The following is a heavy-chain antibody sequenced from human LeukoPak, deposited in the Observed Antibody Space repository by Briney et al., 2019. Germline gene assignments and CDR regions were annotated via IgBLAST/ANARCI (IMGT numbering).Heavy chain of an antibody. Sequence: SETLSLTCTVSGGSMSSYYWSWIRQPPGKGLEWIGNINYSGSTNYNPSLKSRVTMSVDTSKNQFSLHLSSVTAADTAVYYCARDDLINYYDSSGYGFDPWGQGTLVTVSS. J-gene: IGHJ5*02. CDR1: GGSMSSYY. CDR3: ARDDLINYYDSSGYGFDP. D-gene: IGHD3-22*01. V-gene: IGHV4-59*12. CDR2: INYSGST.